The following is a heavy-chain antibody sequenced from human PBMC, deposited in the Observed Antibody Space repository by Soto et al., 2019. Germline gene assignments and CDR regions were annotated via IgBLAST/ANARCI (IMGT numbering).Heavy chain of an antibody. D-gene: IGHD6-13*01. CDR2: ISFDGSNK. CDR1: GFTFRGFT. Sequence: PGGPLRLCYEASGFTFRGFTMHGVRQAAGKWLEWVSVISFDGSNKFYADSVKGRFTFSRDNSRNTLYMQMKSLTTEDTAVYYCERDWSPAGAFGLDVWGQGTTVTVSS. J-gene: IGHJ6*02. CDR3: ERDWSPAGAFGLDV. V-gene: IGHV3-30-3*01.